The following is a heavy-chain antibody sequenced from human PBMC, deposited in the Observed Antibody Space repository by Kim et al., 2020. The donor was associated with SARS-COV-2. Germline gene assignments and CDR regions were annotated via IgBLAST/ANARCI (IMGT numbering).Heavy chain of an antibody. D-gene: IGHD5-18*01. CDR3: GSVNTAMARDY. J-gene: IGHJ4*02. CDR2: T. Sequence: THYTVSVKGRLPISRDNPNNTLYLQVNSLRAEDTAVYYCGSVNTAMARDYWGQGTLATVSS. V-gene: IGHV3-23*01.